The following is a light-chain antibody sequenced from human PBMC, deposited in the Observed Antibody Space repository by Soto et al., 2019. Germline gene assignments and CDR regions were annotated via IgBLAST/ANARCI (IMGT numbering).Light chain of an antibody. CDR1: GTIRDW. CDR3: QHYDTFSFT. CDR2: RAS. Sequence: DIPMTQSPSTLSASLGDRVTITCRASGTIRDWLAWYQQRPGKAPKLLIYRASRLESGVQSRFSGSGSGTEFTLTISGLQPDDCASYCCQHYDTFSFTFGQGTKLEIK. J-gene: IGKJ2*01. V-gene: IGKV1-5*03.